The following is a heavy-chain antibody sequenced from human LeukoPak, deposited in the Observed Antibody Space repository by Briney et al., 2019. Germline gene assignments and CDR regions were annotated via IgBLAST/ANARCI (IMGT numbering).Heavy chain of an antibody. CDR3: ARGLGRTAMVTRGGVRFDY. V-gene: IGHV1-2*02. Sequence: ASVKVSCKASGYTFTGYYMHWVRQAPGQGLEWMGWINPNSGGTNYAQKFQGRVTMTRNTSISTAYMELSSLKSEDTAVYYCARGLGRTAMVTRGGVRFDYWGQGTLVTVSS. D-gene: IGHD5-18*01. CDR1: GYTFTGYY. CDR2: INPNSGGT. J-gene: IGHJ4*02.